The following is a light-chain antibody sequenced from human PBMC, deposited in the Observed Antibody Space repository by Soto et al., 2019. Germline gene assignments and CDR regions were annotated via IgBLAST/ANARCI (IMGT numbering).Light chain of an antibody. CDR1: QGISSY. CDR2: AAS. J-gene: IGKJ5*01. CDR3: QQFNDYPIT. V-gene: IGKV1-9*01. Sequence: DIHLTQSPSFLAASVGDRVTITCRASQGISSYLAWYQQKPGKAPKLLMYAASTLQRGVPSRFSGSGSGTEFTLAISSLQPEDFATYYCQQFNDYPITFGQGTRLEIK.